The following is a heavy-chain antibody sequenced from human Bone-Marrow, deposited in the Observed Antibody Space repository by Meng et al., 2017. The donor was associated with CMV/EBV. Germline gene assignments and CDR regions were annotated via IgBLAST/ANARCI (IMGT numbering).Heavy chain of an antibody. V-gene: IGHV3-23*03. CDR3: AREGCSSTSCYLRGFDAFDI. CDR1: GFTFSSYA. Sequence: GESLKISCAASGFTFSSYAMSWVRQAPGKGLEWVSVIYSGGSSTYYADSVKGRFTISRDNAKNSLYLQMNSLRAEDTAVYYCAREGCSSTSCYLRGFDAFDIWGQGTMVTVSS. CDR2: IYSGGSST. J-gene: IGHJ3*02. D-gene: IGHD2-2*01.